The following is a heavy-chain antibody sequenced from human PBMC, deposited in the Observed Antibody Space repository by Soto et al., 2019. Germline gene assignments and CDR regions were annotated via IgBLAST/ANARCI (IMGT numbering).Heavy chain of an antibody. CDR1: ELSFSRFW. J-gene: IGHJ5*02. CDR3: ARVVYRSSWGGRFEP. V-gene: IGHV3-7*05. D-gene: IGHD6-6*01. Sequence: EVQLVESGGGLVQPGGSLRLSCAASELSFSRFWMTWIRQAPGKGLEWVANIEQDGRETYYADSVRGRFTISRDNGNKSLFLQMNSMTVEDTAVYYCARVVYRSSWGGRFEPWGQGTLVTVSS. CDR2: IEQDGRET.